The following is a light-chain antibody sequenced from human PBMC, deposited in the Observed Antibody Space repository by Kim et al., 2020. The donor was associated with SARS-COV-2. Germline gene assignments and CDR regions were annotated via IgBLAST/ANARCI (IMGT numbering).Light chain of an antibody. J-gene: IGLJ1*01. Sequence: SYELTQPPSVSVAPGKTASLTCGGDSIGLKSVHWYQQRPGQAPILVIFHDNDRPSGIPERFSGSNFGNTATLTISRVEAGDEADYYCQVWDSDSDHYVFGTGTKVTVL. CDR3: QVWDSDSDHYV. CDR1: SIGLKS. V-gene: IGLV3-21*04. CDR2: HDN.